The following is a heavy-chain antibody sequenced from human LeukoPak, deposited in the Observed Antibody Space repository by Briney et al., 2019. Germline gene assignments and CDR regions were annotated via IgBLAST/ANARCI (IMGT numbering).Heavy chain of an antibody. CDR3: ARGQADYYYYGMDV. Sequence: GGSLRLSCAASGFTFSSYWMHWVRQAPGKGLVWVSRINSDGSSTSYADSVKGRFTISKDNAKNTLYLQMNSLRAEDTAVYYCARGQADYYYYGMDVWGQGTTVTVSS. CDR2: INSDGSST. CDR1: GFTFSSYW. J-gene: IGHJ6*02. V-gene: IGHV3-74*01.